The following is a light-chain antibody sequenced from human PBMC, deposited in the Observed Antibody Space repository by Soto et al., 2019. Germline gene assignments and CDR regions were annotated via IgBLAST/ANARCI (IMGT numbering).Light chain of an antibody. J-gene: IGKJ5*01. CDR3: HQDNSFSIT. V-gene: IGKV1D-12*01. Sequence: DIQMTQYPSSVYASVGDRVTITCRASQGISSWLAWYQQKPGKAHKLLIYAASSLQSGVLSRFSGSGSVTVFTFTICILQPEDFATYYCHQDNSFSITFGQGTRLEIK. CDR2: AAS. CDR1: QGISSW.